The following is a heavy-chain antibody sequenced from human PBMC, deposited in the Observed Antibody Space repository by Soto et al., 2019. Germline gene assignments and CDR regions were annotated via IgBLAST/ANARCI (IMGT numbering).Heavy chain of an antibody. CDR2: ISGSGGNT. D-gene: IGHD3-22*01. CDR3: AKDYYDSTGYYRNFDY. J-gene: IGHJ4*02. V-gene: IGHV3-23*01. Sequence: PGGSLRLSCAASGFTFSTYAMSWVRQSPGKGLEWVSTISGSGGNTYYADSVKGRFTISRDNSKNTLYLQMNSLRAEDTAVYYCAKDYYDSTGYYRNFDYWGQGTLVTVSS. CDR1: GFTFSTYA.